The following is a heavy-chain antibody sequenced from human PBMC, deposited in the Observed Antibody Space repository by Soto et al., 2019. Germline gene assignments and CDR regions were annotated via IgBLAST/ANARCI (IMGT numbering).Heavy chain of an antibody. CDR1: GFTFSNYS. Sequence: GGSLRLSCAASGFTFSNYSVNCVRQAPGKGLEWVSYISSSSSTIYYADSVKGRFTISRDNAKNSLYLQMNSLRAEDTAVYYCARGFSYYYDSSGLSWSNWFDPWGQGTLVTVSS. CDR2: ISSSSSTI. J-gene: IGHJ5*02. CDR3: ARGFSYYYDSSGLSWSNWFDP. V-gene: IGHV3-48*01. D-gene: IGHD3-22*01.